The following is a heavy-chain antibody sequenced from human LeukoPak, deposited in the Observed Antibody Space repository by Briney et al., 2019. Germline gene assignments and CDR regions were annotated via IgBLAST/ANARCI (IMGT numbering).Heavy chain of an antibody. CDR1: GGSISSSSYY. J-gene: IGHJ4*02. V-gene: IGHV4-39*07. D-gene: IGHD6-19*01. Sequence: PSETLSLTCTVSGGSISSSSYYWGWVRQPPGKGLEWIVSVYYSGTTYYNPSLKSRVTISVDTSKNQFSLKLSSVTAADTAVYYCAGGSGWYDDLQLYFEYWGQGTLVTVSS. CDR2: VYYSGTT. CDR3: AGGSGWYDDLQLYFEY.